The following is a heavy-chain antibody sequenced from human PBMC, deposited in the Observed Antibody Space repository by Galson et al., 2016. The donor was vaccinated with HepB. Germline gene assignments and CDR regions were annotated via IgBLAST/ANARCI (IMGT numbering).Heavy chain of an antibody. CDR3: ARNDVLQVFHGMDV. D-gene: IGHD4-11*01. CDR2: ISYSGTA. CDR1: GVPVRTFY. J-gene: IGHJ6*02. V-gene: IGHV4-59*02. Sequence: SETLSLTCTVSGVPVRTFYWSWVRHPPGKGLEWLGYISYSGTAGYNPSLKSRVTISMDKSKNQVSLKLNSTTAADTAVYYCARNDVLQVFHGMDVWGPGTTVTVSS.